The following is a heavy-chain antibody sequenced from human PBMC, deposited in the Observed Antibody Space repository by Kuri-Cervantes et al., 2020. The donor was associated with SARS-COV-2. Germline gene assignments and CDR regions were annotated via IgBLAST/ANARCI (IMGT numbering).Heavy chain of an antibody. CDR2: IRSSSSYI. J-gene: IGHJ3*02. V-gene: IGHV3-21*01. Sequence: GGSLRLSCAASGFTFSSYAMSWVRQAPGKGLEWVSAIRSSSSYIYYADSVKGRFTISRDNAKNSLYLQMNSLRAEDTAVYYCARDQMIVVARIGADAFDIWGQGTMVTVSS. D-gene: IGHD3-22*01. CDR3: ARDQMIVVARIGADAFDI. CDR1: GFTFSSYA.